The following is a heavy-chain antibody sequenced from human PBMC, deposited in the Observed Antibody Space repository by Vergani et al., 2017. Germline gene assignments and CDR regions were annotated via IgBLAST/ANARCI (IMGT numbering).Heavy chain of an antibody. J-gene: IGHJ4*02. CDR3: ARGSIESGYGLYDY. Sequence: QVQLQQWGAGLLKPSETLSLTCAVYGGSFSGYYWSWIRQTPGKGLEWIGEINHSGSTNYNPSLKSRVTISVDTSKNQFSLKLSSVTAADTAVYYCARGSIESGYGLYDYWGQGTLVTVSS. CDR1: GGSFSGYY. CDR2: INHSGST. D-gene: IGHD3-22*01. V-gene: IGHV4-34*01.